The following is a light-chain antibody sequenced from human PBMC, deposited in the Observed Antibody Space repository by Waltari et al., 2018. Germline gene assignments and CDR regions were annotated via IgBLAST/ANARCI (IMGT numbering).Light chain of an antibody. J-gene: IGKJ1*01. CDR1: QSLLYRSNKKNN. V-gene: IGKV4-1*01. CDR3: QQYYGTPPT. CDR2: WAS. Sequence: DIVMTQSPDFLTVSLGERATINCKSSQSLLYRSNKKNNLAWYQQKLGQPPNLLIYWASTRKSGVPDRFSGSGSGTDFTLTISSLQAEDVAVYYCQQYYGTPPTFGQGTKVDIK.